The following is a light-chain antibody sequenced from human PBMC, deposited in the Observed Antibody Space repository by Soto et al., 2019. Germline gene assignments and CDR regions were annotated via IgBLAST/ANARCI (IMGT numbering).Light chain of an antibody. CDR2: AAS. V-gene: IGKV1-39*01. CDR3: QQSYSTPRRNLRPEDT. CDR1: QSISSY. J-gene: IGKJ4*02. Sequence: DIQMTQSPSSLSASVGDRVTITCRASQSISSYLNWYQQKPGKAPKLLIYAASSLQSGVPSRFSGSGSGTDFTLTISTLQPVDFATYYCQQSYSTPRRNLRPEDTFGG.